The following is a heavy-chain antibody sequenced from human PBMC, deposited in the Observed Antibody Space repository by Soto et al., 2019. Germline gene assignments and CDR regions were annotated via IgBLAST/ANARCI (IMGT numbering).Heavy chain of an antibody. CDR1: GYTFTSYG. CDR2: ISAYNGNT. Sequence: QVQLVQSGAEVKKPGASVKVSCKASGYTFTSYGISWVRQAPGQGLEWLGWISAYNGNTNYAQKLQGRVTMTTDTSTSTAYMELRSLRSDDTAVYYCARARNYGSGCSPPAHSYYYYYYMDVWGKGTTVTVSS. CDR3: ARARNYGSGCSPPAHSYYYYYYMDV. J-gene: IGHJ6*03. V-gene: IGHV1-18*01. D-gene: IGHD3-10*01.